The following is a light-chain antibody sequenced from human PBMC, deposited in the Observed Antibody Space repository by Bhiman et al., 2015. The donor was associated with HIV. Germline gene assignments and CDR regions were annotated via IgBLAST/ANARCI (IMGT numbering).Light chain of an antibody. V-gene: IGLV2-14*03. CDR2: DVS. CDR1: TGDVGAHNY. Sequence: QSSLTQPASVSGSPGQSITISCSGTTGDVGAHNYVSWYQQHPGKAPKLMIYDVSKRPSGITNRFSGSKSGNTASLTISGLQAEDEADYYCQSYDSTLTRYVFGTGTKVTVL. J-gene: IGLJ1*01. CDR3: QSYDSTLTRYV.